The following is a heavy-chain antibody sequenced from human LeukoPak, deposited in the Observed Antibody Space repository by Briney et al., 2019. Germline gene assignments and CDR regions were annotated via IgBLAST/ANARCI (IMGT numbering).Heavy chain of an antibody. D-gene: IGHD1-7*01. J-gene: IGHJ4*02. CDR2: INTGGGTT. CDR3: ATSRTFDY. Sequence: GGSLRLSCEASGFTFSSYWMHWVRQAPGMGPVWVSHINTGGGTTSYADSVKGRFTISRDNAKNTLYLQMDSLRAEDTAVYYCATSRTFDYWGQGTLVTVSS. V-gene: IGHV3-74*01. CDR1: GFTFSSYW.